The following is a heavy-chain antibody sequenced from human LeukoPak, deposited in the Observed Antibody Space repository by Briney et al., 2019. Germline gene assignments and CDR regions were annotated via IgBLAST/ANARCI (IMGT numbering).Heavy chain of an antibody. Sequence: SETLSPTCTVSGGSISSSSYYWGWIRQPPGKGLEWIGSIYYSGSTYYNPSLKSRVTISVDTSKNQFSLKLSSVTAADTAVYYCASEDSSGYYYPAYWYFDLWGRGTLVTVSS. CDR2: IYYSGST. J-gene: IGHJ2*01. V-gene: IGHV4-39*07. CDR1: GGSISSSSYY. D-gene: IGHD3-22*01. CDR3: ASEDSSGYYYPAYWYFDL.